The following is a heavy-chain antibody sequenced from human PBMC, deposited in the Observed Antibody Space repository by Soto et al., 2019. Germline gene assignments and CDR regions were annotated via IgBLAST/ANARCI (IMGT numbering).Heavy chain of an antibody. Sequence: PSETLSLTCTVSGGSISSGGYCWSWIRQHPGKGLEWIGYIYYSGSTYYNPSLKSRVTISVDTSKNQFSLKLSSVTAADTAVYYCAGDGDTHYYYGMDVWGQGTTVTVSS. CDR3: AGDGDTHYYYGMDV. J-gene: IGHJ6*02. D-gene: IGHD2-15*01. CDR2: IYYSGST. CDR1: GGSISSGGYC. V-gene: IGHV4-31*03.